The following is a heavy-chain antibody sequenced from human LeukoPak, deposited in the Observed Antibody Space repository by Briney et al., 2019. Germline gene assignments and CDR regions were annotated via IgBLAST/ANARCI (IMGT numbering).Heavy chain of an antibody. J-gene: IGHJ6*03. CDR3: ARAYCGGDCYWRNAYYYYMDV. V-gene: IGHV5-51*01. Sequence: GESLKISCKGSGYSFTSYWIGWVRQMPGKGLEWMGIIYPGDSDTRYSPSFQGQVTISADKSISTAYLQWSSLKASDTAMYYCARAYCGGDCYWRNAYYYYMDVWGKGTTVTISS. CDR2: IYPGDSDT. D-gene: IGHD2-21*02. CDR1: GYSFTSYW.